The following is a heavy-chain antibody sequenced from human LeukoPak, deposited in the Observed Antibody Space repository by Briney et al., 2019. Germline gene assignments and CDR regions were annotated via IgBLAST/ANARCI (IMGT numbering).Heavy chain of an antibody. Sequence: PSETLSLTCTVSGGSIGSSYWSWIRQPPGKGLEWIGYMYYSGITNYNPSLKSRVTISVDTSKNQFSLKLSSVTAADTAVYYCARGLLVGNTGYYFDYWGQGTLVTVSS. D-gene: IGHD1-26*01. CDR1: GGSIGSSY. J-gene: IGHJ4*02. V-gene: IGHV4-59*08. CDR2: MYYSGIT. CDR3: ARGLLVGNTGYYFDY.